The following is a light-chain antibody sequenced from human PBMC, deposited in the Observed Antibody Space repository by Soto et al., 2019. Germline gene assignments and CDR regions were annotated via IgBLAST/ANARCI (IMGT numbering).Light chain of an antibody. V-gene: IGKV1-39*01. CDR2: DAS. CDR3: QQSHGFPYT. CDR1: QTVATS. J-gene: IGKJ2*01. Sequence: DIQMTQSPSSLSASVGDRVTITCRASQTVATSLNWYQQKPGKAPNLLIYDASTLQIGVPSRFSGSASGTDFTLTINSLQPDDSATYYCQQSHGFPYTFGQGTNLEIK.